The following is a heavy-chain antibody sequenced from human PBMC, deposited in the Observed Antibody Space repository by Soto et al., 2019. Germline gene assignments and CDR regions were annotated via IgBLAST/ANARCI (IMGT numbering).Heavy chain of an antibody. Sequence: GPLRLPCAASGLNFNNYDMTWVRQTQGKGLDWVSTISGSGGSTYYADSVKGRFTISRDNSKNTVYLQMNSLRVEDTAVYYCANRNYYNSSGYTYPYFDFWGRGSLVTVSS. V-gene: IGHV3-23*01. CDR1: GLNFNNYD. J-gene: IGHJ4*02. CDR2: ISGSGGST. CDR3: ANRNYYNSSGYTYPYFDF. D-gene: IGHD3-22*01.